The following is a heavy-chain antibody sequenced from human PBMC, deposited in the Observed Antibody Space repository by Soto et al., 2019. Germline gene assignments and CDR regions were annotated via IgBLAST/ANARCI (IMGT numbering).Heavy chain of an antibody. V-gene: IGHV1-8*01. CDR3: AVSLRAGAFDI. D-gene: IGHD4-17*01. CDR2: MNPNSGNS. Sequence: GASVKVSCKASGYTFTSYDINWVRQATGQGLEWMGWMNPNSGNSGYAQNFQGRVTMTRSTSMSTAYMELSSLRSEDTAVYYCAVSLRAGAFDIWGQGTMVTVS. CDR1: GYTFTSYD. J-gene: IGHJ3*02.